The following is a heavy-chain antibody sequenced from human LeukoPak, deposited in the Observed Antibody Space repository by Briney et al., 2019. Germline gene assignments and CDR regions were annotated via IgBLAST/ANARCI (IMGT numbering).Heavy chain of an antibody. CDR3: ARMTPDSPSFDY. V-gene: IGHV2-70*17. D-gene: IGHD2-15*01. Sequence: SGPALVKPTQTLTLTCTFSGFSLSTPAMCVTWIRQPPGKALEWLARIDWDDDKFYSPSLRTRLTISKDTPKNQVVLRMTNMDPVDTGTYYCARMTPDSPSFDYWGQGALITVSS. CDR2: IDWDDDK. J-gene: IGHJ4*02. CDR1: GFSLSTPAMC.